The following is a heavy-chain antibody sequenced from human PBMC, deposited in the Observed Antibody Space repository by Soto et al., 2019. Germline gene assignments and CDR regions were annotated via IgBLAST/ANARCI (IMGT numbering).Heavy chain of an antibody. V-gene: IGHV3-30*18. Sequence: QVQLVESGGGVVQPGRSLRLSCAASGFTFSSYGMHWVRQAPGKGLEWVAVISYDGSNKYYADSVKGRFTISRDNSKNTVYLQIISLWAEDTAVYYCAKDQYDLSSSSVFYYYYMDVWGKGTTVTVFS. CDR1: GFTFSSYG. J-gene: IGHJ6*03. CDR2: ISYDGSNK. CDR3: AKDQYDLSSSSVFYYYYMDV. D-gene: IGHD6-6*01.